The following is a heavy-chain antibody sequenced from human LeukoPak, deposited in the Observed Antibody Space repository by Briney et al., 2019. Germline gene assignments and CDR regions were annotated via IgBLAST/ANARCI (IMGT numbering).Heavy chain of an antibody. D-gene: IGHD5-12*01. J-gene: IGHJ6*03. Sequence: SETLSLTCAVYGGSFSGYYWSWIRQPPGKGLEWIGEINHSGSTNYNPALKSRLTISVDTSKNQFSLKLSSVTAADTAVYYCARVPGYGGYGGRPNYYYYMDVWGKGTTVTVSS. CDR3: ARVPGYGGYGGRPNYYYYMDV. V-gene: IGHV4-34*01. CDR1: GGSFSGYY. CDR2: INHSGST.